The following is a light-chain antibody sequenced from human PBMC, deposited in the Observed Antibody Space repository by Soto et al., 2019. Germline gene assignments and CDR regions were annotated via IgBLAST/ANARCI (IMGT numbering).Light chain of an antibody. CDR1: NSDIGGYNY. Sequence: QSVLTQPASVSGSPGQSITISCTGTNSDIGGYNYVSWYQRHSGKAPKLIIYEVSNRPSGVSNRFSGSKSGNTASLAISGLQAEDEADYYCSSYSGSSPLDVFGTGTKVTVL. CDR2: EVS. V-gene: IGLV2-14*01. CDR3: SSYSGSSPLDV. J-gene: IGLJ1*01.